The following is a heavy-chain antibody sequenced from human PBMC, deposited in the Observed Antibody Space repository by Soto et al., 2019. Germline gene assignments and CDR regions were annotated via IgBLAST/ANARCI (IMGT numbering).Heavy chain of an antibody. J-gene: IGHJ5*01. CDR2: INHSGST. CDR3: ARRSWSGYLHWFDT. V-gene: IGHV4-34*01. Sequence: PXETLGLTFAVYGWSFSGYYGGWIRQPPGKGLEWIGEINHSGSTNYNPSLKSRVTISLDTSKNQFSLKLSSVTAADTAVYYCARRSWSGYLHWFDTRGHATLVTVSS. D-gene: IGHD3-3*01. CDR1: GWSFSGYY.